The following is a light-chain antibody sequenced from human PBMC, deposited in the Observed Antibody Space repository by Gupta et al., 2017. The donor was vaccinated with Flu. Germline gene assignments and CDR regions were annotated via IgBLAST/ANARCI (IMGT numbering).Light chain of an antibody. V-gene: IGKV3-15*01. CDR2: GAS. J-gene: IGKJ1*01. CDR1: QSVSSN. Sequence: EIVMTQSPATLSVSPGERATLSCRASQSVSSNLAWYQQKRGQATRLLIYGASIRATGIPARFIGRGSGTECTLTISSLKSEEFAVYQCQQYNDWPAFGQGTKVEIK. CDR3: QQYNDWPA.